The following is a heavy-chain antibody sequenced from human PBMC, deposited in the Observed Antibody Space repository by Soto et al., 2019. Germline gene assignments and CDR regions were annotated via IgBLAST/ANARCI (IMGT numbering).Heavy chain of an antibody. CDR1: GYTFTSYD. J-gene: IGHJ4*02. D-gene: IGHD3-16*01. CDR2: MDPNSGNT. V-gene: IGHV1-8*01. CDR3: ARGGRIGGLY. Sequence: QVQLVQSGAEVKKPGASVKVSCKASGYTFTSYDINWVRQATGQGLEWMGWMDPNSGNTGYAQKFGGRVPMPRNTPISTAYRERRSGRSEDTAVYYGARGGRIGGLYWGQEPLATVS.